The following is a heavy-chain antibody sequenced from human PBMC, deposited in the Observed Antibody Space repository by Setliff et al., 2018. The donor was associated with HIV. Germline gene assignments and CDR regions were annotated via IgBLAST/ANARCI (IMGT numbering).Heavy chain of an antibody. CDR2: ISAYNGNT. CDR3: ATRSSIYYYSYMDV. D-gene: IGHD3-3*02. V-gene: IGHV1-18*01. J-gene: IGHJ6*03. CDR1: GYTVISYG. Sequence: ASVKVSCKASGYTVISYGISWVRQAPGQGLEWMGWISAYNGNTNYAQKLQARVTMTTDTSTSTAYMELRTLRSDDTAVYYCATRSSIYYYSYMDVWGKGTTVTVS.